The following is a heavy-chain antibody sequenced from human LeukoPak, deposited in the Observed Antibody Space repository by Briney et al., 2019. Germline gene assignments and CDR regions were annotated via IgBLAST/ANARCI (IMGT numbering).Heavy chain of an antibody. V-gene: IGHV3-23*01. J-gene: IGHJ4*02. CDR3: ATPLVAAYRTSNDY. CDR1: GFTFSSYA. Sequence: GGSLRLSCAASGFTFSSYAMSWVRQAPGKWLEWVSAISGSGGSTYYADSVKGRFTISRDNSKNTLYLQMISLRAEDTAVYYCATPLVAAYRTSNDYWGQGTLVTVSS. CDR2: ISGSGGST. D-gene: IGHD2-15*01.